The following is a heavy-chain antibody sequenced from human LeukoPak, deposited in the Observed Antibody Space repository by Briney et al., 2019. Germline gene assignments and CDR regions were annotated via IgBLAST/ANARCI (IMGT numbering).Heavy chain of an antibody. Sequence: GGSLRLSCAASALRFSSFAMTWVRQVPGKGLEWVSGIHGSGETTYYADSVKGRFTISRDNSREMLYLQMNSLRVEDTAVYYCARASIAAAGPLDYWGQGTLVTVSS. CDR3: ARASIAAAGPLDY. CDR1: ALRFSSFA. J-gene: IGHJ4*02. D-gene: IGHD6-13*01. V-gene: IGHV3-23*01. CDR2: IHGSGETT.